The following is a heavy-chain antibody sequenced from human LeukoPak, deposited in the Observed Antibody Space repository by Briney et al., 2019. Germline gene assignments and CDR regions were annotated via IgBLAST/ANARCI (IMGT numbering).Heavy chain of an antibody. V-gene: IGHV5-51*01. CDR2: IYPGDSDT. J-gene: IGHJ4*02. CDR3: ARYSNSNNFDY. D-gene: IGHD2-15*01. Sequence: GESLKISCKGSGYTFTNYWIGWVRQMPGKGLEWMGIIYPGDSDTRYSPSFQGQVTISADKSISTAYLQWNSLKASDTAMYYCARYSNSNNFDYWGQGTLVTVSS. CDR1: GYTFTNYW.